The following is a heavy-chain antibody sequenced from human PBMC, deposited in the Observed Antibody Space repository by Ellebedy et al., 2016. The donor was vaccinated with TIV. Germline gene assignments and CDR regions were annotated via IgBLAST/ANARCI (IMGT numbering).Heavy chain of an antibody. CDR3: ARDRYETEMATIWTSSYDY. D-gene: IGHD5-24*01. CDR2: INPSGGST. J-gene: IGHJ4*02. CDR1: GYTFTSYY. V-gene: IGHV1-46*01. Sequence: ASVKVSCXASGYTFTSYYMHWVRQAPGQGLEWMGIINPSGGSTSYAQKFQGRVTMTRDTSTSTVYMELSSLRSEDTAVYYCARDRYETEMATIWTSSYDYWGQGTLVTVSS.